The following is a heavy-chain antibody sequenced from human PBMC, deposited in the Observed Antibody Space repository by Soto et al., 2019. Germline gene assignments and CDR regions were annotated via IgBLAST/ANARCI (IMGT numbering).Heavy chain of an antibody. CDR3: ARVEQHVSSGYQTTYYFAY. CDR2: IYSSGST. D-gene: IGHD3-22*01. J-gene: IGHJ4*02. V-gene: IGHV4-31*03. CDR1: GGSISSGGYY. Sequence: QVQLQESGPGLVKPSQTLSLTCTVSGGSISSGGYYWSWIRQHPGKGLEWIGYIYSSGSTYYNPSLKSRVTISVDTSKNQYSLKLSSVTAADTAVYYCARVEQHVSSGYQTTYYFAYWGQGTLVTVTS.